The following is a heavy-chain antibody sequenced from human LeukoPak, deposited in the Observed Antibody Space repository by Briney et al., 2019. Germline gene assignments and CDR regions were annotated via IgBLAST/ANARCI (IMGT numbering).Heavy chain of an antibody. CDR3: ARGGDSSGWGD. CDR1: GYTFTGYY. D-gene: IGHD6-19*01. V-gene: IGHV1-2*02. Sequence: ASVKVSCKTSGYTFTGYYMHWVRQAPGQGLEWMGWINPNSGGTNHAQKFQGRVTMTRDTSISTAYMELSRLRSDDTAVYYCARGGDSSGWGDWGQGTLVTVSS. CDR2: INPNSGGT. J-gene: IGHJ4*02.